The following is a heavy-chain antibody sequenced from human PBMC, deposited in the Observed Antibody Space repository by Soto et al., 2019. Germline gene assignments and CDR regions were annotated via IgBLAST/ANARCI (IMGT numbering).Heavy chain of an antibody. CDR1: GFTFTSYA. D-gene: IGHD1-26*01. V-gene: IGHV3-23*01. Sequence: PGGSLRLSCAASGFTFTSYAMSWVRQAPGKGLEWVSSIGASGGSTDYADSVKGRFTISRDNSKNTLYLQMNSLRVDDTAVYYCAQSRWELLAWGQGTLVTVSS. CDR3: AQSRWELLA. CDR2: IGASGGST. J-gene: IGHJ5*02.